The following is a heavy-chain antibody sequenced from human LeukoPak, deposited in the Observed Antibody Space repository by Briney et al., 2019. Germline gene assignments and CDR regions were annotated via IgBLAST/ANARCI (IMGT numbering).Heavy chain of an antibody. Sequence: ASVKVSCTASGYTFTSYAMHWVRQAPGQRLEWMGWINAGNGNTKYSQKFQGRVTITRGTSASTAYMELSSLRSEDTAVYYCARGSGLSDYFDYWGQGTLVTVSS. CDR1: GYTFTSYA. V-gene: IGHV1-3*01. D-gene: IGHD6-19*01. CDR3: ARGSGLSDYFDY. J-gene: IGHJ4*02. CDR2: INAGNGNT.